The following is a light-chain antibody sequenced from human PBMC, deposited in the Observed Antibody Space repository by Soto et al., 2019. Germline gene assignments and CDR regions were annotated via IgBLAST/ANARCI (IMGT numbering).Light chain of an antibody. J-gene: IGKJ1*01. Sequence: EIVLRQSPATLSLSPGERATLSCRASQSVSSSYLAWYQQKPGQAPRLLIYGASSRATGIPDRFSGSGSGTEFTLTISRLEPEDFAVDYCQQYGSSRTFGQGTKVDI. CDR1: QSVSSSY. V-gene: IGKV3-20*01. CDR2: GAS. CDR3: QQYGSSRT.